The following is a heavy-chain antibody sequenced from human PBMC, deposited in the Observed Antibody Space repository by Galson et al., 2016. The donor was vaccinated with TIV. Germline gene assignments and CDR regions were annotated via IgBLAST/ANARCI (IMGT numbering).Heavy chain of an antibody. CDR3: ARMLFDIVGAPAATPTGYFDP. CDR2: IKQDGSEK. V-gene: IGHV3-7*01. CDR1: GFTFSSYW. J-gene: IGHJ5*02. Sequence: SLRLSCAASGFTFSSYWMSWVRQAPGKGLEWVANIKQDGSEKYYVDSVKGRFTISRDNAKNSLFLQMDSLRAEDTAVYYCARMLFDIVGAPAATPTGYFDPWGQGTLVTVSS. D-gene: IGHD2-2*01.